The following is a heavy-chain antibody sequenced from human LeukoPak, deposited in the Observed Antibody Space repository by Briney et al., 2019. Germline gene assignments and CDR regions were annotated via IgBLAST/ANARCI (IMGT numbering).Heavy chain of an antibody. V-gene: IGHV3-7*01. CDR1: GFTFSNYW. Sequence: GGSLRLSCAAAGFTFSNYWMNWVRQAPGKGLEWVAYIKQDGSEKYYVDSVKGRFTISRDNTQNSLYLQMDSLSVEDTAVYYCARIYGDYVEGSFDYWGQGTLVTVSS. CDR2: IKQDGSEK. CDR3: ARIYGDYVEGSFDY. J-gene: IGHJ4*02. D-gene: IGHD4-17*01.